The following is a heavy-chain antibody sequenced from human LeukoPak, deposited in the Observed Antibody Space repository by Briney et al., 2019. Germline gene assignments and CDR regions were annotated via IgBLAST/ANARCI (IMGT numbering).Heavy chain of an antibody. CDR2: INPNSGGT. J-gene: IGHJ4*02. D-gene: IGHD1-26*01. CDR3: ALVGATTVDY. CDR1: GYTFTSYY. Sequence: ASVKVSCKASGYTFTSYYMHWVRQAPGQGLEWMGWINPNSGGTNYAQKFQGRVTMTRDTSTSTVYMELSSLRSEDTAVYYCALVGATTVDYWGQGTLVTVSS. V-gene: IGHV1-2*02.